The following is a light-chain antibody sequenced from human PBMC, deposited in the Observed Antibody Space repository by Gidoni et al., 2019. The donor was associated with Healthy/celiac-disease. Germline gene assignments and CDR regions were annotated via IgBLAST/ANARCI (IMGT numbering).Light chain of an antibody. CDR1: QTMSSC. CDR2: KAS. CDR3: QQYNSYPWT. V-gene: IGKV1-5*03. J-gene: IGKJ1*01. Sequence: IQLTQSPSTRSASVGDRVTITCRASQTMSSCLAWYQQKPGKAPKLLNYKASSLESGVPSRFSGSGSGTEFTLTISSLEPDDFATYYCQQYNSYPWTFGQGTKVEIK.